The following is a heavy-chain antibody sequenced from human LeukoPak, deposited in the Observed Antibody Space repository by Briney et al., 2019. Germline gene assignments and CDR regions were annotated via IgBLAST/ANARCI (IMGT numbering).Heavy chain of an antibody. CDR3: ARGTRGRFGVYFDY. CDR1: GGSISSGGYY. J-gene: IGHJ4*02. CDR2: IYYSGST. V-gene: IGHV4-31*03. Sequence: PSETLSLTCTVSGGSISSGGYYWSWIRQHPGKGLEWIGYIYYSGSTYYNPSLKSRVTISVDASKNQFSLKLSSVTAADTAVYYCARGTRGRFGVYFDYWGQGTLVTVSS. D-gene: IGHD3-10*01.